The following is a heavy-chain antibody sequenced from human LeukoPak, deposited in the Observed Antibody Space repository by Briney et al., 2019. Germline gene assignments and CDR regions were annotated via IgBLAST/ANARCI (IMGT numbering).Heavy chain of an antibody. V-gene: IGHV4-39*01. CDR2: IYYRGST. CDR3: ASREHTTYSSGWSYQLNWFDP. Sequence: SETRSLTCILSGGSISISSYYWGWIRQPPGKGLEWIGRIYYRGSTYYNPSLKSRVTISVDTSKNQFSLKLSSVTAADTAVYYCASREHTTYSSGWSYQLNWFDPWGQGTLVTVSS. CDR1: GGSISISSYY. D-gene: IGHD6-19*01. J-gene: IGHJ5*02.